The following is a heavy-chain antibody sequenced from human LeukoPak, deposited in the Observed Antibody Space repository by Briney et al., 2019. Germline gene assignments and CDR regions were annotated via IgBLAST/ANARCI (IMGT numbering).Heavy chain of an antibody. CDR1: GYTFTSYD. CDR3: ARIRGGYRYLDY. J-gene: IGHJ4*02. Sequence: ASVKVSCKASGYTFTSYDINWVRQATGQGVEWMGWMNPNSGNTGYAQKFQGRVTMTRNTSISTAYMELSSLRSEDTAVYYCARIRGGYRYLDYWGQGTLVTVSS. D-gene: IGHD5-18*01. V-gene: IGHV1-8*01. CDR2: MNPNSGNT.